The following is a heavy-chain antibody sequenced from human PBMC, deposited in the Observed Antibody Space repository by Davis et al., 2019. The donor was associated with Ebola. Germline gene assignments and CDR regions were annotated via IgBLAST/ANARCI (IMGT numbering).Heavy chain of an antibody. CDR3: AKDRDPSEALDH. CDR2: IHYDGSNK. J-gene: IGHJ4*02. Sequence: PGGSLRLSCAASGFTFSSYGMHWVRQAPGKGLEWVAFIHYDGSNKYYADSVKGRFTISRDNSKNTLYLQMNSLRAEDTAVHYCAKDRDPSEALDHWGQGTLVTVSS. D-gene: IGHD6-6*01. V-gene: IGHV3-30*02. CDR1: GFTFSSYG.